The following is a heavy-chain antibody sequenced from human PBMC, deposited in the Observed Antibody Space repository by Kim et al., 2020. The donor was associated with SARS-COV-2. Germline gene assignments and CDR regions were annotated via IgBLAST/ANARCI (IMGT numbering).Heavy chain of an antibody. J-gene: IGHJ4*02. D-gene: IGHD3-3*01. V-gene: IGHV1-2*02. CDR3: ARAIFGVVTPDY. Sequence: NYEQKFQGRVTMTRDTSNSTAYMELSRLRSDDTAVYYCARAIFGVVTPDYWGQGTLVTVSS.